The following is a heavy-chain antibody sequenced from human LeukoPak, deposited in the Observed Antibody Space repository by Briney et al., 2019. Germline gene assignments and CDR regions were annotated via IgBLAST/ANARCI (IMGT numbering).Heavy chain of an antibody. CDR1: GYTFTSYD. V-gene: IGHV1-8*01. CDR2: MNPNSGNT. J-gene: IGHJ4*02. CDR3: ARTPGNEWLLYFDY. D-gene: IGHD3-3*01. Sequence: ASVKVSCKASGYTFTSYDINWVRQATGQGLEWMGWMNPNSGNTGYAQKFQGRVTITADESTSTAYMELSSLRSEDTAVYYCARTPGNEWLLYFDYWGQGTLVTVSS.